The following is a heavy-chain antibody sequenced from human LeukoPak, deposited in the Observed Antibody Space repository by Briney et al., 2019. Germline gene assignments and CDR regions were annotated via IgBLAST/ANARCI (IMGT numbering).Heavy chain of an antibody. Sequence: SETLSLTCTVSGGSISSSSYYWGWIRQPPGKGLGWIGSIYYSGSTYYNPSLKSRVTISVDTSKNQFSLKLSSVTAADTAVYYCARQRSSSQIFDYWGQGTLVTVSS. D-gene: IGHD6-13*01. CDR3: ARQRSSSQIFDY. J-gene: IGHJ4*02. V-gene: IGHV4-39*01. CDR1: GGSISSSSYY. CDR2: IYYSGST.